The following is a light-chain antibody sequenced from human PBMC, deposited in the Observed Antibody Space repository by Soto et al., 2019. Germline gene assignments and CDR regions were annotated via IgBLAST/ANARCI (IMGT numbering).Light chain of an antibody. CDR2: AGS. J-gene: IGKJ2*01. CDR1: QDIRNF. V-gene: IGKV1-17*03. CDR3: LQHKGYPHT. Sequence: DIPMTQSPSDMSAYVGDRVTITCRASQDIRNFLVWFQQKPGKVPNRLIYAGSRLESGVPARFSGSGSGTEFTLTISSLQPEDFATYYCLQHKGYPHTFGQGTKLEIK.